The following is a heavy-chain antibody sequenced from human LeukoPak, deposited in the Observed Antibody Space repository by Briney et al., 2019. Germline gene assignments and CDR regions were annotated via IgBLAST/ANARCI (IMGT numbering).Heavy chain of an antibody. J-gene: IGHJ2*01. V-gene: IGHV1-18*01. D-gene: IGHD3-22*01. CDR2: ISAYNGNT. CDR1: GYTFTSYG. CDR3: ARADSNYYDSSGYSSHFDL. Sequence: GASVKVSCKASGYTFTSYGISWVRQAPGQGLEWMGWISAYNGNTNYAQRLQGRVTMTTDTSTSTAYMELRSLRSDDTAVYYCARADSNYYDSSGYSSHFDLWGRGTLVTVSS.